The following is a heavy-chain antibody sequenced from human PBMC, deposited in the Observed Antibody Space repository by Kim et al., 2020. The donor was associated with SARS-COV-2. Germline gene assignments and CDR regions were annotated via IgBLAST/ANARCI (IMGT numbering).Heavy chain of an antibody. CDR3: AKLSRIVVVVAASLK. V-gene: IGHV3-23*01. D-gene: IGHD2-15*01. J-gene: IGHJ4*02. Sequence: DSVKGRFTISRDKSKNTLYLQMNSLRAEDTAVYYCAKLSRIVVVVAASLKWGQGTLVTVSS.